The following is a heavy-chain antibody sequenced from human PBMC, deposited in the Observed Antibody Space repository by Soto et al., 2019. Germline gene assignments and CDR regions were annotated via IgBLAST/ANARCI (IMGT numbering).Heavy chain of an antibody. CDR2: ISYDGSNK. J-gene: IGHJ4*02. CDR3: ARDRGSYFDY. V-gene: IGHV3-30-3*01. D-gene: IGHD2-15*01. Sequence: GSLRLSCAASGFTFSSYAMHWVRQAPGKGLEWVAVISYDGSNKYYADSVKGRFTISRDNSKNTLYLQMNSLRAEDTAVYYCARDRGSYFDYWGQGTLVTVSS. CDR1: GFTFSSYA.